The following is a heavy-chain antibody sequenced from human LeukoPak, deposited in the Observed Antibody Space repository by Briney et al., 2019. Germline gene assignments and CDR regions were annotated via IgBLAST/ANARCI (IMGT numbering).Heavy chain of an antibody. J-gene: IGHJ5*02. CDR2: ISGSGGST. CDR3: AKDTRRGGATSGGDNWFDP. V-gene: IGHV3-23*01. D-gene: IGHD1-26*01. Sequence: GGSLRLSCAASGFTFSSYGMSWVRQAPGKGLEWVSAISGSGGSTYHADSVKGRFTISRDNSKNTLYLQMNSLRAEDTAVYYCAKDTRRGGATSGGDNWFDPWGQGTLVTVSS. CDR1: GFTFSSYG.